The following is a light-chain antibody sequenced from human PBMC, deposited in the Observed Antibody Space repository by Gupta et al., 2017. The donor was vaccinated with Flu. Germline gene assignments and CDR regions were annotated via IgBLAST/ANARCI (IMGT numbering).Light chain of an antibody. CDR3: SSYAGSNNFVV. CDR1: SNDVGSYNY. CDR2: EVS. Sequence: QSALPQPPSASGSPGQSVTLSCTGTSNDVGSYNYVSWYQQYPGKAPKLMIYEVSKRPLGVPDRFSGSKSGNTASLTVSGLQAEDEAHYYCSSYAGSNNFVVFGGGTKLTVL. V-gene: IGLV2-8*01. J-gene: IGLJ2*01.